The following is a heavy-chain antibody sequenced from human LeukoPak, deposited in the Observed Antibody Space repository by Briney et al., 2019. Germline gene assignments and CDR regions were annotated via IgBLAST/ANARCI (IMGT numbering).Heavy chain of an antibody. D-gene: IGHD2-2*02. CDR2: INHSGST. V-gene: IGHV4-34*01. Sequence: SETLSLTCAVYGGSFSGYYWRWIRQPPGKGLEWIGEINHSGSTNYNPSLKSRVTISVDTSKNQFSLKLSSVTAADTAVYYCARYCSSTSCYIFDYWGQGTLVTVSS. CDR1: GGSFSGYY. CDR3: ARYCSSTSCYIFDY. J-gene: IGHJ4*02.